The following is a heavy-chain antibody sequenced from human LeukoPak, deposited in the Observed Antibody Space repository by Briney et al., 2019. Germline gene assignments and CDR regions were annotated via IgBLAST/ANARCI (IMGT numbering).Heavy chain of an antibody. CDR2: INHSGST. V-gene: IGHV4-34*01. CDR3: ARLRDGDYGGYFDY. CDR1: GGSFSGYY. Sequence: SETLSLTCAVYGGSFSGYYWSWIRQPPGKGLEWIGEINHSGSTNYNPSLKSRVTISVDTSKNQFSLKLSSVTAADTALYYCARLRDGDYGGYFDYWGQGTLVTASS. D-gene: IGHD4-23*01. J-gene: IGHJ4*02.